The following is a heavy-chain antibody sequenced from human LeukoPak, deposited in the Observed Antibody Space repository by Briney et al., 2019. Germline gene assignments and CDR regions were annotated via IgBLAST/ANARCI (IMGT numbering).Heavy chain of an antibody. CDR2: INPNSGGT. D-gene: IGHD2-2*01. Sequence: ASVKVSCKASGYTFTSYGISWVRQAPGQGLEWMGWINPNSGGTNYAQKFQGWVTMTRDTSISTAYMELSRLRSDDTAVYYCARGTLRAGSGTRYYFDYWGQGTLVTVSS. J-gene: IGHJ4*02. CDR3: ARGTLRAGSGTRYYFDY. CDR1: GYTFTSYG. V-gene: IGHV1-2*04.